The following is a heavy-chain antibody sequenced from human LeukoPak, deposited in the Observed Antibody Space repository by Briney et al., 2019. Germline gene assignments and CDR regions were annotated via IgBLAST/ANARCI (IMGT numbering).Heavy chain of an antibody. CDR3: ARGVRRPYGSGVVNWFDP. V-gene: IGHV4-34*01. CDR1: GGSFGGYY. J-gene: IGHJ5*02. CDR2: INHSGSN. Sequence: SETLSLTCAVYGGSFGGYYWSWIRQPPGKGLEWIGEINHSGSNNYNPSLKSRVTISVDTSKNQFSLKLSSVTAADTAVYYRARGVRRPYGSGVVNWFDPWGQGTLVTVSS. D-gene: IGHD3-10*01.